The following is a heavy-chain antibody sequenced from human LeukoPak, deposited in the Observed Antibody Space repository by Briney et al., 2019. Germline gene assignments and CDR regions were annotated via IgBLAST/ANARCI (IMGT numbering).Heavy chain of an antibody. CDR3: ARDSGERGSGSYLIAY. D-gene: IGHD3-10*01. Sequence: ASVKVSCKTFGYTFTNYYIHWVRQAPGQGLEWMGWINPNSGGTNYARKFQGRVTMTRDTSISTAYMELRRLRSDDTAVYYCARDSGERGSGSYLIAYWGQGTLVTVSS. J-gene: IGHJ4*02. CDR1: GYTFTNYY. V-gene: IGHV1-2*02. CDR2: INPNSGGT.